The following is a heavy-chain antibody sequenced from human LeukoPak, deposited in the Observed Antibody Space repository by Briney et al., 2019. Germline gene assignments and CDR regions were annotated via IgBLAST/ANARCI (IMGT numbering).Heavy chain of an antibody. V-gene: IGHV1-69*05. J-gene: IGHJ5*02. Sequence: VASVKVSCKASGGTFSSYAISWVRQAPGQGLEWMGGIIPIFGTANYAQKFQGRVTITTDESTSIAYMELSSLRSEDTAVYYCARAEGYRNWFDPWGQGTPVTVSS. CDR1: GGTFSSYA. D-gene: IGHD2-15*01. CDR2: IIPIFGTA. CDR3: ARAEGYRNWFDP.